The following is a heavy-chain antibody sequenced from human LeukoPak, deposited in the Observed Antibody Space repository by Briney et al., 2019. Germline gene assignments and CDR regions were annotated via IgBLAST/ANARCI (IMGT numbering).Heavy chain of an antibody. CDR3: ARHVLTAGSID. J-gene: IGHJ4*02. CDR1: GGSTSNHY. Sequence: KPSQSRSLTCTIAGGSTSNHYWSWIRPQPGKGLEWIAYMYNSDSTKYNPSLKSRVTITAVTSKKQYSLNLRSGTAANTALYCFARHVLTAGSIDWGQGTLATVSS. CDR2: MYNSDST. V-gene: IGHV4-59*08. D-gene: IGHD3-9*01.